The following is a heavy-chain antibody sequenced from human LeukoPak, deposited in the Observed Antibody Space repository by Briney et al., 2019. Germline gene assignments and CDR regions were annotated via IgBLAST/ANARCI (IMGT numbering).Heavy chain of an antibody. Sequence: ASVKVSCKASGGTFSSYAISWLRQAPGQGIEWMGGIIPIFGTANYAQKFQGRVTITADESTSTAYMELSGLRSEDTAVYYCARAQEPYCSSTSCPKSWFDPWGQGTLVTVSS. CDR1: GGTFSSYA. D-gene: IGHD2-2*01. J-gene: IGHJ5*02. CDR2: IIPIFGTA. V-gene: IGHV1-69*13. CDR3: ARAQEPYCSSTSCPKSWFDP.